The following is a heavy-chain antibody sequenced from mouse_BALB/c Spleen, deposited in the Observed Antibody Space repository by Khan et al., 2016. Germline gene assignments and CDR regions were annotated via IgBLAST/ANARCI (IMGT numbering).Heavy chain of an antibody. CDR2: ISYDGSN. D-gene: IGHD1-1*01. V-gene: IGHV3-6*02. CDR3: ASVRIYYYGSNNYFDY. CDR1: GYSITSGYY. J-gene: IGHJ2*01. Sequence: EVQLQESGPGLVKPSQSLSLTCSVSGYSITSGYYWNWIRQFPGNKLEWMGYISYDGSNNYNPSLKNRISITRDTSKNQFFLKLNSVTTEDTATYYCASVRIYYYGSNNYFDYWGQGTTLTVSS.